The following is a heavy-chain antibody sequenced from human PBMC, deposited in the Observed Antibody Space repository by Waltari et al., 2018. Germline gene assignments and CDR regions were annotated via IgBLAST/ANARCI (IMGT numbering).Heavy chain of an antibody. V-gene: IGHV4-39*01. CDR2: IYYNGST. J-gene: IGHJ4*02. CDR1: VGSISRSSNYY. CDR3: ARRAWGSGWSY. D-gene: IGHD6-19*01. Sequence: QLQLQESGPGLVKPSETLSLTCPVSVGSISRSSNYYGGWIRQPPGKGLEWIGSIYYNGSTYYNPSLKSRVTISVDTSKNQFSLKLSSVTAADTVVYYCARRAWGSGWSYWGQGTLVAVSS.